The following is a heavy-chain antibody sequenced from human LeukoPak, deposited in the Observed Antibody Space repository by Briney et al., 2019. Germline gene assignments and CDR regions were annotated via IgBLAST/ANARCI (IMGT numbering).Heavy chain of an antibody. CDR1: GFTFSSYP. J-gene: IGHJ4*02. CDR3: ARVLVAGDLIGFDY. CDR2: ISSDGGTT. D-gene: IGHD6-19*01. Sequence: PGGSLRLSCSASGFTFSSYPMHWVRQAPGKGLEYVSAISSDGGTTYYADSVKGRFTISRDNSKNTLYLQMNSLRAEDTAVYYCARVLVAGDLIGFDYWGQGTLVTVSS. V-gene: IGHV3-64*04.